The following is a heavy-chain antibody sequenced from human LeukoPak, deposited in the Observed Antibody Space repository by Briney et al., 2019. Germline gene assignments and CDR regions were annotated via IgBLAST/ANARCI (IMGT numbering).Heavy chain of an antibody. D-gene: IGHD3-3*01. CDR3: ARPFWSGYYDAFDI. J-gene: IGHJ3*02. CDR1: GYSISSGYY. CDR2: IYHSGST. Sequence: KASETLSLTCAVSGYSISSGYYWGWIRQPPGKGLEWIGGIYHSGSTYYNPSLKSRVTISVDTSKNQFSLKLSSVTAADTAVYYCARPFWSGYYDAFDIWGQGTMVAVSS. V-gene: IGHV4-38-2*01.